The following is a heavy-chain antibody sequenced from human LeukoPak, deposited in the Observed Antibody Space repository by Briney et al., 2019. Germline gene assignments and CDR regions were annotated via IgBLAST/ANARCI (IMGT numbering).Heavy chain of an antibody. CDR1: GFTVSSNY. D-gene: IGHD5-18*01. CDR3: TREKEGYNFGLDYYYYYMDV. J-gene: IGHJ6*03. V-gene: IGHV3-53*01. CDR2: IYSGGST. Sequence: PGGSLRLSCAASGFTVSSNYMSWVRQAPGKGLEWVSVIYSGGSTYYADSVKGRFTISRDNAKNSLYLQMNSLRAEDTAVYYCTREKEGYNFGLDYYYYYMDVWGKGTTVTVSS.